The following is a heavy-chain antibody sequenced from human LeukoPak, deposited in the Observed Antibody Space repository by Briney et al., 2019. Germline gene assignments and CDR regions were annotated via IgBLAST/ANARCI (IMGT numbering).Heavy chain of an antibody. CDR3: ARDQDSSGWYDAFDI. D-gene: IGHD6-19*01. V-gene: IGHV3-66*01. J-gene: IGHJ3*02. CDR2: IYSGGNR. CDR1: GFTVSNNY. Sequence: GGSLRLSCAASGFTVSNNYMSWVRQAPGKGLEWVSLIYSGGNRYYTDSVKGRFTISRDNSKNSLYLQMNSLRAEDTAVYYCARDQDSSGWYDAFDIWGQGTMVTVSS.